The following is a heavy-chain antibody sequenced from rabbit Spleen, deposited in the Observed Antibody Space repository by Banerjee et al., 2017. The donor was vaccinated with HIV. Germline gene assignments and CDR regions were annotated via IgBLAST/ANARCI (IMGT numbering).Heavy chain of an antibody. CDR3: ARDLAGIIGWNFNL. V-gene: IGHV1S45*01. Sequence: QEQLEESAGGLVQPGGSLKLSCKASGFTLSSYYMNWVRQAPGKGLEWIGYIDPLFGVTHYANWVNGRFTFSKTSSTTVTLQMTSLTAADTATYFCARDLAGIIGWNFNLWGQGTLVTVS. J-gene: IGHJ4*01. CDR1: GFTLSSYYM. D-gene: IGHD4-1*01. CDR2: IDPLFGVT.